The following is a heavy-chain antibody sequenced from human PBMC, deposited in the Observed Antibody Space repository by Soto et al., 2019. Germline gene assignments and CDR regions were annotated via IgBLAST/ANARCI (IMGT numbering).Heavy chain of an antibody. D-gene: IGHD2-2*03. Sequence: GGSLSLSCAASGFTFSSYSMNWVRQAPGKGLEWVSSISSSSSYIYYADSVKGRFTISRDNAKNSLYLQMNSLRAEDTAVYYCARDRGDGYAFDIWGQGTMVTVSS. V-gene: IGHV3-21*01. CDR3: ARDRGDGYAFDI. CDR1: GFTFSSYS. CDR2: ISSSSSYI. J-gene: IGHJ3*02.